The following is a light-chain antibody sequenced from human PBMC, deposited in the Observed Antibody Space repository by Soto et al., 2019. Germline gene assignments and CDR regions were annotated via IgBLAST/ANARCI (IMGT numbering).Light chain of an antibody. V-gene: IGKV3-11*01. CDR3: QQRSSWQWT. Sequence: EIVLKQSPATLSLSPGERATLACRASQSVSSNLAWYQQKPGQAPRLLIYDASNRATGIPARFSGSGSGTDYTLTISSLEPEDSAIYYCQQRSSWQWTFGQGTKVEIK. CDR1: QSVSSN. CDR2: DAS. J-gene: IGKJ1*01.